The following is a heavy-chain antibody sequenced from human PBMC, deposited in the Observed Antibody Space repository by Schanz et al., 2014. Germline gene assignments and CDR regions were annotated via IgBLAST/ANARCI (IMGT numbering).Heavy chain of an antibody. D-gene: IGHD3-3*01. J-gene: IGHJ4*02. V-gene: IGHV3-30*02. Sequence: QVQLVESGGGVVQPGGSLRLSCVASGFTFRRYGMHWVRQAPGKGLEWLAFIRYDGTDKNHADSIKGRFTISRDNSKNTLYLQMNSLRAEDTAVYYCARDKGGYYPFDYWGQGTLVTVSS. CDR2: IRYDGTDK. CDR3: ARDKGGYYPFDY. CDR1: GFTFRRYG.